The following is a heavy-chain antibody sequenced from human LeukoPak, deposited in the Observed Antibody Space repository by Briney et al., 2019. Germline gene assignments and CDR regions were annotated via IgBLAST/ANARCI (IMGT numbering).Heavy chain of an antibody. CDR1: GFTFSAHS. CDR3: AKCSGGNCYHSDDH. J-gene: IGHJ5*02. D-gene: IGHD2-15*01. V-gene: IGHV3-21*01. Sequence: GGSLRLSCAASGFTFSAHSMYWVRQAPGKGLEWVSSISSGSRYIYYADSVKGRFTISRDNAKDSLYLQMNSLRAEDTAVYYCAKCSGGNCYHSDDHWGQGTLVTVSP. CDR2: ISSGSRYI.